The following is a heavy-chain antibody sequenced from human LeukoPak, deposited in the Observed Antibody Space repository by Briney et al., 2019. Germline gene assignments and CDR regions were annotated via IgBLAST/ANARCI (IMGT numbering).Heavy chain of an antibody. CDR2: ISYDGSNK. Sequence: GGSLRLSCAASGFTFSSYVMHWVRQAPGKGLEWVAVISYDGSNKYYADSVKGRFTISRDNSKNTLYLQMNSLRAEDTAVYYCARREAVSVSLAVDYWGQGTLVTVSS. CDR3: ARREAVSVSLAVDY. J-gene: IGHJ4*02. D-gene: IGHD6-19*01. V-gene: IGHV3-30-3*01. CDR1: GFTFSSYV.